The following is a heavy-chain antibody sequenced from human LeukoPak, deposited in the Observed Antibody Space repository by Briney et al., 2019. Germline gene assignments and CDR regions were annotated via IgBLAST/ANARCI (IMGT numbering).Heavy chain of an antibody. Sequence: GGSLRLSCAASGFTFSSNGMHWVRQAPGKGLEWVAFMRYDGSNKYYADSVKGRFIISRDNSKNTLYLQMNSLRTEDTAVYYCARDSNWGNYMDVWGKGTTVTVSS. CDR2: MRYDGSNK. CDR3: ARDSNWGNYMDV. D-gene: IGHD7-27*01. V-gene: IGHV3-30*02. CDR1: GFTFSSNG. J-gene: IGHJ6*03.